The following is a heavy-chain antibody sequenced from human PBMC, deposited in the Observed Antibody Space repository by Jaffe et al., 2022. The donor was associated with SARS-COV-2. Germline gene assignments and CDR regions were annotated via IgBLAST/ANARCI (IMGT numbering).Heavy chain of an antibody. Sequence: QVQLVESGGGVVQPGRSLRLSCAASGFTFSSYGMHWVRQAPGKGLEWVAVISYDGSNKYYADSVKGRFTISRDNSKNTLYLQMNSLRAEDTAVYYCAKDRDTVVIAYYYYGMDVWGQGTTVTVSS. D-gene: IGHD2-15*01. V-gene: IGHV3-30*18. CDR3: AKDRDTVVIAYYYYGMDV. J-gene: IGHJ6*02. CDR1: GFTFSSYG. CDR2: ISYDGSNK.